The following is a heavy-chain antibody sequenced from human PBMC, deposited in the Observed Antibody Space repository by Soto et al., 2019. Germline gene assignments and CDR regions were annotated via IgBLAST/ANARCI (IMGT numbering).Heavy chain of an antibody. CDR3: ARAGGGNSDYFDY. Sequence: QVQLVESGGGVVQPGRSLRLSCAASGFTFSSYGMHWVRQAPGKGLEWVAVIWDDGSNKYYADSVKGRFTISRDNSKNTLYLQMNSLRAEDTAVYYCARAGGGNSDYFDYWGQGTLVTVSS. CDR2: IWDDGSNK. CDR1: GFTFSSYG. D-gene: IGHD2-21*02. V-gene: IGHV3-33*01. J-gene: IGHJ4*02.